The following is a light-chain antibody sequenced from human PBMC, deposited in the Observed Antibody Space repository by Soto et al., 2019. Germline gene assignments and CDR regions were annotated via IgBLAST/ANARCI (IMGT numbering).Light chain of an antibody. Sequence: DIQMTQSPSSLSATVGDRVTITCPASQTINNYLNWYQQKPGKAPKLLIYTASSLQSGVPSRFSGSGSGTDFTLSISRLQPEDFATYYCQQYYSGPFTFGRGTKVDIK. V-gene: IGKV1-39*01. CDR3: QQYYSGPFT. CDR1: QTINNY. CDR2: TAS. J-gene: IGKJ4*01.